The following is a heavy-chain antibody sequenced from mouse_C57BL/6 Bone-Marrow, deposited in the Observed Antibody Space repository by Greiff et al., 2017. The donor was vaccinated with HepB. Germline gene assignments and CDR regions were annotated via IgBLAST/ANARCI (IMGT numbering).Heavy chain of an antibody. J-gene: IGHJ1*03. V-gene: IGHV1-62-2*01. CDR3: ARHERGYYGSSPRYFDV. D-gene: IGHD1-1*01. CDR1: GYTFTEYT. Sequence: QVQLKESGAELVKPGASVKLSCKASGYTFTEYTIHWVKQRSGQGLEWIGWFYPGSGSIKYNEKFKDKATLTADKSSSTVYMELSRLTSEDSAVYFCARHERGYYGSSPRYFDVWGTGTTVTVSS. CDR2: FYPGSGSI.